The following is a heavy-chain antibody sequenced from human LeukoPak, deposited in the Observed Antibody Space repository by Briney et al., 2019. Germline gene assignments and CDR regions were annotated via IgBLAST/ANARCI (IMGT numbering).Heavy chain of an antibody. CDR1: GFMFSRLG. V-gene: IGHV3-33*01. J-gene: IGHJ4*02. CDR3: ARLLSGYYYGY. D-gene: IGHD3-22*01. CDR2: IWHDGSVE. Sequence: GRSLRPSCTASGFMFSRLGMQWVRQAPGEGLEWVAMIWHDGSVEEYADSVKGRFTISRDNSQNTLYLQMNSLRDDDTAVYYCARLLSGYYYGYWGQGTLVTVSS.